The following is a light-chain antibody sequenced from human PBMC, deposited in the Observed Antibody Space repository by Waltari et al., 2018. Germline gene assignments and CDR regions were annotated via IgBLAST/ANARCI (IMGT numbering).Light chain of an antibody. CDR1: HTVSRS. V-gene: IGKV3-20*01. Sequence: IVLTQSPGTLSLSPGERATLSCRASHTVSRSLAWYQQKPGQAPKLLISGASTRATGIPDRFTGSGSGTDFSLTISSLEPEDFAIYFCQHYVRLPATFGQGTKVEIK. CDR3: QHYVRLPAT. J-gene: IGKJ1*01. CDR2: GAS.